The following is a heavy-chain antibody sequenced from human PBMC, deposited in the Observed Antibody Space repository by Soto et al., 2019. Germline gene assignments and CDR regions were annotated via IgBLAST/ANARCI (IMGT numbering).Heavy chain of an antibody. D-gene: IGHD2-2*01. CDR3: ARAQYLADDAFDI. V-gene: IGHV3-74*01. CDR1: GFISRSYW. J-gene: IGHJ3*02. Sequence: GGSLRLSCAASGFISRSYWMHWVRQVPGKGLVWVSRINGDGRSTSYADSVKGRFTISRDNTKNTLYLQMNSLRADDTAVYYCARAQYLADDAFDIWGQGAMVTVSS. CDR2: INGDGRST.